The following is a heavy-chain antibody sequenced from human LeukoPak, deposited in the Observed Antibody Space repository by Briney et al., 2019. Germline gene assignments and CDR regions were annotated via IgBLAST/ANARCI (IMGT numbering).Heavy chain of an antibody. CDR1: GFNFSSSA. CDR2: IRGTGGST. Sequence: GGSLRLSCAASGFNFSSSAMSWVRQAPGKGLEWVSGIRGTGGSTYYADSVKGRFTISRDNSKNTLYLQMNSLRAEDTAVYYCAKRVEDYYASGGYDYWGQGTLVTVSS. D-gene: IGHD3-10*01. CDR3: AKRVEDYYASGGYDY. J-gene: IGHJ4*02. V-gene: IGHV3-23*01.